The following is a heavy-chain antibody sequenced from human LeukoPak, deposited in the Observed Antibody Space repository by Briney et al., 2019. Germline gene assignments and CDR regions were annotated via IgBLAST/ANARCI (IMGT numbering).Heavy chain of an antibody. CDR2: VSPGGGRT. CDR3: AKVRGVYCSSPACYYYDA. D-gene: IGHD2-2*01. V-gene: IGHV3-23*01. Sequence: QTGGSLRLSCGASGFTFSSYAMSWVRQTPGRGLEWVAGVSPGGGRTIYADSAEGRLTISRDNSNDTVYLQLSSLRAEDSALYYCAKVRGVYCSSPACYYYDAWGQGTPVTVSS. CDR1: GFTFSSYA. J-gene: IGHJ4*02.